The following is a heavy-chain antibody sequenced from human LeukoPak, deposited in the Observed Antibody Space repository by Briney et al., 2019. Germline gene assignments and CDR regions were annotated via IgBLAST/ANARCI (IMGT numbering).Heavy chain of an antibody. J-gene: IGHJ4*02. CDR2: IYNSGST. D-gene: IGHD2-2*01. CDR1: GGSISSGGYY. CDR3: ARGDIVVVPAALFDY. Sequence: SQTLSLTCTVSGGSISSGGYYWNWIRQHPGEGLEWIGYIYNSGSTYYNPSLKSRVTISVDTSKNQFSLKLSSVTAADTAVYYCARGDIVVVPAALFDYWGQGTLVTVSS. V-gene: IGHV4-31*03.